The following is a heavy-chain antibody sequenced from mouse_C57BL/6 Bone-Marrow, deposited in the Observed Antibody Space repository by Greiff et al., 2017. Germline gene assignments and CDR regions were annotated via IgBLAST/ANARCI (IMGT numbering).Heavy chain of an antibody. D-gene: IGHD2-5*01. J-gene: IGHJ1*03. V-gene: IGHV1-61*01. Sequence: VKLQQPGAELVRPGSSVKLSCKASGYTFTSYWMDWVKQRPGQGLEWIGNIYPSDSETHYNQKFKDKATLTVDKSSSTAYMQLSSLTSEDSAVYYCAFYSNYLYWYFDVWGTGTTVTVSS. CDR1: GYTFTSYW. CDR2: IYPSDSET. CDR3: AFYSNYLYWYFDV.